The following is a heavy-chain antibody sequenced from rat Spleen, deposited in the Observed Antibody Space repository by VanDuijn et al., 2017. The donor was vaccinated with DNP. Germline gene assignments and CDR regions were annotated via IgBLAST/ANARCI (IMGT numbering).Heavy chain of an antibody. Sequence: EVQLVESGGGLVQPGRSLKLSCFASGFTFRDYGMNWIRQAPGKGLEWISSISHSGTYIYYADTVKGRFTISRENAKNTLTLQMTSLRSEDTALYYCAALTTAPFEYWGQGTLVTVSS. CDR2: ISHSGTYI. V-gene: IGHV5-34*01. CDR3: AALTTAPFEY. D-gene: IGHD1-11*01. CDR1: GFTFRDYG. J-gene: IGHJ3*01.